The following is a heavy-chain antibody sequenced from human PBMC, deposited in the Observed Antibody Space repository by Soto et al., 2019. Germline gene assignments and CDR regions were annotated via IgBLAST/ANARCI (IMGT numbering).Heavy chain of an antibody. J-gene: IGHJ6*04. CDR3: ARGGRVYDFWSGYPADV. D-gene: IGHD3-3*01. CDR1: GSSISSGGYY. V-gene: IGHV4-31*03. Sequence: SETRSLTCTLSGSSISSGGYYCSWIRQHPGKGRAGSGDIYYSGSTYYNPSCKSRATRSVETSKNQFSLNLRSVTAADTAVYYCARGGRVYDFWSGYPADVSGKGTAVTVSS. CDR2: IYYSGST.